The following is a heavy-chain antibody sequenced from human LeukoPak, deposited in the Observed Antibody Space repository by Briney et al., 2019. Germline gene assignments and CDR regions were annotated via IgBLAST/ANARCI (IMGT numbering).Heavy chain of an antibody. J-gene: IGHJ3*01. CDR3: AKMDVAVAGAGDDAFEF. V-gene: IGHV3-23*01. CDR2: IDGSAIST. CDR1: GFTFNTYA. D-gene: IGHD6-19*01. Sequence: GGSLRLSCAASGFTFNTYAMSWVRQAPGKGLEWVSAIDGSAISTYYADSVRGRFTSSRDNSRNTLYLQMNSLRAEDTAVYYCAKMDVAVAGAGDDAFEFWGQGTLVTVSS.